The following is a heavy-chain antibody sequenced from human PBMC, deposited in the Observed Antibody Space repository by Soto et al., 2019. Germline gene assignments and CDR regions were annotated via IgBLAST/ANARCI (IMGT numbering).Heavy chain of an antibody. J-gene: IGHJ4*02. CDR3: ARRAETNGWNGFGADKYYFDF. Sequence: ASVKVSCKASGYTFTSYYIYWVLQATGQGLEWVGWMNPNTGNSGYAQKFQGRVTMTSDTSISTAHMELSSLRSEDTAVYYCARRAETNGWNGFGADKYYFDFWGQGTLVTVLL. D-gene: IGHD1-1*01. CDR1: GYTFTSYY. CDR2: MNPNTGNS. V-gene: IGHV1-8*01.